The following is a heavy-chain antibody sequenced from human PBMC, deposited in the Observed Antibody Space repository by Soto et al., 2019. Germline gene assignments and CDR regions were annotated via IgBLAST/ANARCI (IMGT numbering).Heavy chain of an antibody. CDR1: GGTFSSYT. D-gene: IGHD6-19*01. CDR3: ARAYSSGWYGTFDY. CDR2: IIPILGIA. Sequence: QVQLVQSGAEVKKPGSSVKVSCKASGGTFSSYTISWVRQAPGQGLEWMGRIIPILGIANYAQKFQGRVTINADKATGTAYMGLSSLRSEDTAVYYCARAYSSGWYGTFDYWGQGTLVTVSS. J-gene: IGHJ4*02. V-gene: IGHV1-69*02.